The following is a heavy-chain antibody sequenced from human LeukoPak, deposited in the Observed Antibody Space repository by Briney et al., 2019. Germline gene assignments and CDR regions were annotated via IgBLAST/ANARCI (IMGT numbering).Heavy chain of an antibody. J-gene: IGHJ4*02. V-gene: IGHV4-59*08. CDR1: GVSMRGYY. CDR3: ARRAIPSEPHYLDF. Sequence: PSETLSLTCIVSGVSMRGYYLTWIRQPPGKGLEWIGYSSYSGGTNYNPSLESRVTMSVYTSKNEFSLYVNSVTAADTAIYYCARRAIPSEPHYLDFWGQGILVTVSP. CDR2: SSYSGGT. D-gene: IGHD2-2*02.